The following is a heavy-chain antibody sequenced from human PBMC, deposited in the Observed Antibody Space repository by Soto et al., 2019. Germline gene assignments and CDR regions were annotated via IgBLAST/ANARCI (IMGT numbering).Heavy chain of an antibody. CDR2: IYYSGST. CDR1: GGSISSYY. D-gene: IGHD6-6*01. J-gene: IGHJ6*03. Sequence: QVQLQESGPGLVKPSETLSLTCTVSGGSISSYYCSWIRQPPGKGLEWIGYIYYSGSTHYNPSLKSRVTISVDTSKNQFSLKLSSVTAADTAVYYCARGRSSSGYYMDVWGKGTTVTVSS. V-gene: IGHV4-59*01. CDR3: ARGRSSSGYYMDV.